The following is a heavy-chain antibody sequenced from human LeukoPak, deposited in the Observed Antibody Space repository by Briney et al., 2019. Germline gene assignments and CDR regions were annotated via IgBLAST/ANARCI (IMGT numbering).Heavy chain of an antibody. CDR3: AKEASGWYLYEDY. CDR1: EFTFSSYA. Sequence: SGGSLRLSCVASEFTFSSYAMSWVRQAPGKGLEWVSAISGSGGSTYYADSVKGRFTISRDNSKNTLYLQMNSLRAEDTAVYYCAKEASGWYLYEDYWGQGTLVTVSS. D-gene: IGHD6-19*01. V-gene: IGHV3-23*01. J-gene: IGHJ4*02. CDR2: ISGSGGST.